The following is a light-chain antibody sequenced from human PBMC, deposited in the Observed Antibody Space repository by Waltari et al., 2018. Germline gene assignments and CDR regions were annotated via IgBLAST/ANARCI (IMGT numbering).Light chain of an antibody. V-gene: IGKV3-20*01. CDR2: DVS. J-gene: IGKJ1*01. CDR3: QKYERLPAT. Sequence: EIVLTQSPGTLSLSPGERATLSCRARPSIGRSLVWYQQKPGQAPRLLIYDVSRRATGIPDRCSGSGYGTDFSLTISRLEPEDFAVYYCQKYERLPATFGQGTTVEIK. CDR1: PSIGRS.